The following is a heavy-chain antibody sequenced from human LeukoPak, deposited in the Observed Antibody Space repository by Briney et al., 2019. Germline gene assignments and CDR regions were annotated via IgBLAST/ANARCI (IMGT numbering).Heavy chain of an antibody. V-gene: IGHV3-33*01. CDR3: ARDRWAYCGGDCYLDF. CDR2: MWYDGSSR. J-gene: IGHJ4*02. CDR1: GLAFSSFG. D-gene: IGHD2-21*02. Sequence: GRSLRLSCAASGLAFSSFGMHWVRQAPGKGLEWLAVMWYDGSSRDYADSVEGRFTISRDNSKNTLYLQMNNLRVDDTAVYFCARDRWAYCGGDCYLDFWGQGALVTVSS.